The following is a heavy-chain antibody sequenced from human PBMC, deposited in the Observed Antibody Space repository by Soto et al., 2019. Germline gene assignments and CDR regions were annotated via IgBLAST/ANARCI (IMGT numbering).Heavy chain of an antibody. CDR3: ATPIGIVVTGTFDG. CDR1: GFTFDNAW. D-gene: IGHD6-19*01. CDR2: IKSKTHGGTT. Sequence: PAGSLRLSCASSGFTFDNAWMSWFRQSPGKGLEWVGRIKSKTHGGTTEYAAAVKGRFTISRDDSKNTLYLQMNSLKTEDTAVYSCATPIGIVVTGTFDGWGQGTLVTVSS. V-gene: IGHV3-15*01. J-gene: IGHJ4*02.